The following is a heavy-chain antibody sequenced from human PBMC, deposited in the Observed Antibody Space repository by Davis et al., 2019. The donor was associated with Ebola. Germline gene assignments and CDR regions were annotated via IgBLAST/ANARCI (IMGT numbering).Heavy chain of an antibody. CDR2: INPSGGST. D-gene: IGHD3-3*01. V-gene: IGHV1-46*01. CDR3: ARGRIDFWSGYYSLLDY. Sequence: AASVKVSCKASGYTFTSYYMHWVRQAPGQGLEWMGIINPSGGSTSYAQKFQGRVTMTRDTSTSTVYMELSSLRSEDTAVYYCARGRIDFWSGYYSLLDYWGQGTLVTVSS. J-gene: IGHJ4*02. CDR1: GYTFTSYY.